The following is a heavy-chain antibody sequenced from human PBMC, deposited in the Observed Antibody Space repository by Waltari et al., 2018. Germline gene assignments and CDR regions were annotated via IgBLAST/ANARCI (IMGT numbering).Heavy chain of an antibody. V-gene: IGHV3-7*03. CDR2: MLQHETDT. Sequence: EVQLVESGGGLVQPGGSLRLSCAASGFISRNYWMSWVRQAPGKGLEWVANMLQHETDTYYVGFVKGRFTISRDNAKNSLYLQMNTLRAEDTAVYFCARDSIGMDVWGQGTTVTVSS. J-gene: IGHJ6*02. CDR3: ARDSIGMDV. CDR1: GFISRNYW.